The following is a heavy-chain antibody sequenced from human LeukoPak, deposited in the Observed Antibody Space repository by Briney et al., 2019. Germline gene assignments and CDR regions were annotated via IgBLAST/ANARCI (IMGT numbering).Heavy chain of an antibody. D-gene: IGHD2/OR15-2a*01. CDR2: INHSGST. Sequence: SETLSLTCTVSGGSITGGSYYWSWIRQPPGKGLEWIGEINHSGSTNYNPSLKSRVTISVDTSKNQFSLKLSSVTAADTAVYYCARGILLSLFADYWGQGTLVTVSS. CDR3: ARGILLSLFADY. V-gene: IGHV4-34*01. CDR1: GGSITGGSYY. J-gene: IGHJ4*02.